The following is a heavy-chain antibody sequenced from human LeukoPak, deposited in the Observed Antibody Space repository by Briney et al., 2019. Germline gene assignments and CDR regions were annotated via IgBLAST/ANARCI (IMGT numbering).Heavy chain of an antibody. CDR2: INSDGSST. CDR1: GFNFSSYW. J-gene: IGHJ4*02. Sequence: GGFLRLSWAASGFNFSSYWMHLVRQAPGKGLVLVSRINSDGSSTSYADSVKGRFTISRDNAKNTLYLQMNSLRAEDTAVYYCARDMSSSGEDYWGQGTLVTVSS. D-gene: IGHD6-6*01. V-gene: IGHV3-74*01. CDR3: ARDMSSSGEDY.